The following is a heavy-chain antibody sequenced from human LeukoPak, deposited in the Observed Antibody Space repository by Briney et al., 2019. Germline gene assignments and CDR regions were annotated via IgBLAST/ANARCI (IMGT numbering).Heavy chain of an antibody. D-gene: IGHD6-6*01. CDR2: IYNGGST. CDR1: GFTVSSYY. V-gene: IGHV3-53*01. Sequence: GGSLRLSCAASGFTVSSYYMSGVRQAPGKGLEWVSVIYNGGSTYYADSVKGRFTISRDNSKNTLYLQMNSLRAEDTAVYYCARDRIAARPGDYYYYGMDVWGQGTTVTGSS. CDR3: ARDRIAARPGDYYYYGMDV. J-gene: IGHJ6*02.